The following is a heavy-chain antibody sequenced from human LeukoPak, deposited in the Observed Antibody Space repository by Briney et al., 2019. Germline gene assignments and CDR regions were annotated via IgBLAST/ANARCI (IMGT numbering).Heavy chain of an antibody. CDR3: ARALYSSSWYYFDY. V-gene: IGHV3-64*01. CDR2: ISSNGGST. J-gene: IGHJ4*02. CDR1: GFTSSSYA. Sequence: GGSLRLSCAASGFTSSSYAMHWVRQAPGKGLEYVSAISSNGGSTYYANSVKGRFTISRDNSKNTLYLQMGSLRAEDMAVYYCARALYSSSWYYFDYWGQGTLVTVSS. D-gene: IGHD6-13*01.